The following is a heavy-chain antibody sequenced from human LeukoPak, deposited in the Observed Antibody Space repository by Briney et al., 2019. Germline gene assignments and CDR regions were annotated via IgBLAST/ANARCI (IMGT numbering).Heavy chain of an antibody. V-gene: IGHV3-30*02. Sequence: PGGSLRLSCAVSGFTFSSYGMHWVRQAPGKGLEWVAFIQYDGSEKYYADSVKGRFTMSRDNSKNTLYLQMNSLRGEDTAVYYCAKLGTTSVTTGYWGQGTLVTVSS. CDR3: AKLGTTSVTTGY. CDR2: IQYDGSEK. J-gene: IGHJ4*02. D-gene: IGHD4-17*01. CDR1: GFTFSSYG.